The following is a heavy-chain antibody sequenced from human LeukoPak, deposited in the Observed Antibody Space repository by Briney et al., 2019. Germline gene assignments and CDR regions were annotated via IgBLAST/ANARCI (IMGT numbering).Heavy chain of an antibody. D-gene: IGHD3-22*01. V-gene: IGHV3-48*01. CDR3: AREDSSGLDAFDI. Sequence: GGSLRLSCAASGFTFSSYSMNWVRQAPGKGLEWVSYISSSSSTIYYADSVKGRFTISRDNAKNSLYLQMNSLRAEDAAVYYCAREDSSGLDAFDIWGQGTMVTVSS. CDR2: ISSSSSTI. J-gene: IGHJ3*02. CDR1: GFTFSSYS.